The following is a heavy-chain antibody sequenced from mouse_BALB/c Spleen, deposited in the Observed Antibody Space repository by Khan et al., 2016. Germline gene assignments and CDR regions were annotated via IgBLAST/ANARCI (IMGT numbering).Heavy chain of an antibody. D-gene: IGHD2-14*01. V-gene: IGHV5-4*02. J-gene: IGHJ3*01. Sequence: EVELVESGGGLVKPGGSLKLSCAASGFTFSDYYMYWVRQTPEKRLEWVATISDGGSSTYSPDSVKGRFTISRDNAKNNLYLQMSSLKSEDKAMYYCARDDRWFAYWGQGTLVTVSA. CDR1: GFTFSDYY. CDR3: ARDDRWFAY. CDR2: ISDGGSST.